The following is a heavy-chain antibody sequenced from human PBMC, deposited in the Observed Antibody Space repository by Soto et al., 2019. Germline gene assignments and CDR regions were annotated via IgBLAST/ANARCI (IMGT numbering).Heavy chain of an antibody. CDR3: ARNYYDSRGYYAPDY. CDR1: GYTFNSYG. CDR2: ISAYNGKT. D-gene: IGHD3-22*01. J-gene: IGHJ4*02. V-gene: IGHV1-18*01. Sequence: ASVKVSCKASGYTFNSYGITWVRQAPGQGLEWMGWISAYNGKTNYVQKLQGRVTMTTDTSTSTAYMELRSLRSDDTAVYYCARNYYDSRGYYAPDYWGQGTLVTVSS.